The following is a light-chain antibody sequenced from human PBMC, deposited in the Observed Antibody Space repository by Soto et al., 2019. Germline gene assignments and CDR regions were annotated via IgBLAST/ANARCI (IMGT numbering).Light chain of an antibody. J-gene: IGKJ4*01. CDR1: QSVSNTY. Sequence: QSVSNTYLAWYQQKPGQAPRLLIYGASSRPTGIPDRFSGSGSGTDFTLTISRLEPEDFAVYYCQHYGNSLQLTLGGGTKVDIK. V-gene: IGKV3-20*01. CDR3: QHYGNSLQLT. CDR2: GAS.